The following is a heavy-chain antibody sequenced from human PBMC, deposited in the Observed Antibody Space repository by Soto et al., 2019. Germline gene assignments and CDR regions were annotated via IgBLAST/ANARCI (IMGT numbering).Heavy chain of an antibody. CDR2: INWNGGST. J-gene: IGHJ4*02. D-gene: IGHD3-22*01. CDR1: GFTFDDYG. Sequence: GGSLRLSCAASGFTFDDYGMSWVRQAPGKGLEWVSGINWNGGSTGYADSVKGRFTIFRDNAKNSLYLQMNSLRADDTALYLCARVQYYGSSGSAPYFDYWGQGTLVTVSS. V-gene: IGHV3-20*01. CDR3: ARVQYYGSSGSAPYFDY.